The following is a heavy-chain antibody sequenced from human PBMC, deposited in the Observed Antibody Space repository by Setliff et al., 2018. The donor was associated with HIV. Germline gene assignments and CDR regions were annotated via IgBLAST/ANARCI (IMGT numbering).Heavy chain of an antibody. J-gene: IGHJ4*02. D-gene: IGHD2-2*01. Sequence: ASVKVSCKASGYTFTSYYLHWVRQAPGQGLEWMGLINPSGGSTTYAQKFLGRVTLTRDTSTSTVYMELSSLRSEDTAVYYCARVYCSTRSCVDEWYFDYWGQGTLVTVSS. V-gene: IGHV1-46*01. CDR1: GYTFTSYY. CDR2: INPSGGST. CDR3: ARVYCSTRSCVDEWYFDY.